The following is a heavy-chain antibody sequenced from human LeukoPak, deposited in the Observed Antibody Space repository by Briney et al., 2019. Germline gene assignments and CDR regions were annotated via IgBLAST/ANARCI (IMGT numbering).Heavy chain of an antibody. CDR2: ISSSSSTI. V-gene: IGHV3-48*04. D-gene: IGHD6-13*01. Sequence: GGSLRLSCAASEFTFSSYSMNWVRQAPGKGLEWVSYISSSSSTIYYADSVKGRFTISRDNAKNSLYLQMNSLRAEDTAVYYCARAGYSSAWYVITWGQGTLVTVSS. J-gene: IGHJ5*02. CDR1: EFTFSSYS. CDR3: ARAGYSSAWYVIT.